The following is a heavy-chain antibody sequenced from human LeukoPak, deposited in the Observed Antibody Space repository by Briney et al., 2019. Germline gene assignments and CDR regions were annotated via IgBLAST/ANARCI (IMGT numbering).Heavy chain of an antibody. Sequence: GGSLRLSCADSGFTFNKYWMSWVRQAPGKGLEWMANINQDGSQKYYLDSVKGRFTISRDNAKSSVYLQMNSLRAEDTALYYCASGLATAAAYWGQGTLVSVSS. J-gene: IGHJ4*02. CDR3: ASGLATAAAY. D-gene: IGHD6-13*01. CDR1: GFTFNKYW. CDR2: INQDGSQK. V-gene: IGHV3-7*01.